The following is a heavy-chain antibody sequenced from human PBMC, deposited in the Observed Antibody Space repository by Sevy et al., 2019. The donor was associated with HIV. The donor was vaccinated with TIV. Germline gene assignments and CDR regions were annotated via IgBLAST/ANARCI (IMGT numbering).Heavy chain of an antibody. CDR2: INPDSGGP. V-gene: IGHV1-2*02. Sequence: ASVKVSCKASGYTFTGYYMHWVRQAPGQGLEWMGWINPDSGGPNYAPKFQGRVTLTRDTSISTAYMELSRLKSDDTAVYYCERDDRDGYFDYWGQGTLVTVSS. CDR3: ERDDRDGYFDY. J-gene: IGHJ4*02. CDR1: GYTFTGYY.